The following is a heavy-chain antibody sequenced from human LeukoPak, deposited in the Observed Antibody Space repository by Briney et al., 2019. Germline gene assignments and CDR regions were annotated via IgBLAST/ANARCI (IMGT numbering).Heavy chain of an antibody. CDR2: IYYSGST. CDR3: ARHAKSCISGLCYTNYYFYYTDV. V-gene: IGHV4-59*08. J-gene: IGHJ6*03. Sequence: KASETLSLTCTVSGGSISSCYWSWIRQPPGKGLEWIGYIYYSGSTNYNPSLKSRVTISVDTSKNQFSLKVSSVTAADAAVYLCARHAKSCISGLCYTNYYFYYTDVWGKGTTVTVSS. CDR1: GGSISSCY. D-gene: IGHD2-8*01.